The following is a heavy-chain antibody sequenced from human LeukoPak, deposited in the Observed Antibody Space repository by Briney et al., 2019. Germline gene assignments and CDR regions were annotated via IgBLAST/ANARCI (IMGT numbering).Heavy chain of an antibody. Sequence: PGGSLRLSCAASGFTFRSYWMSWVRQAPGKGLEWVALIKQDGSEKYYVDSVKGRFTISRDNAKNSLYLQMSSLRAEDTGVYYCARHSSDTSGSLDHWGQGTLVSVSS. J-gene: IGHJ4*02. CDR3: ARHSSDTSGSLDH. CDR1: GFTFRSYW. CDR2: IKQDGSEK. V-gene: IGHV3-7*01. D-gene: IGHD3-10*01.